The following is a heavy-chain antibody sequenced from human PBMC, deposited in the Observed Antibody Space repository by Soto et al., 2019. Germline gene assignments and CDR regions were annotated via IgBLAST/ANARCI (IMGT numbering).Heavy chain of an antibody. D-gene: IGHD4-17*01. CDR3: ARRDYGDYRGNWFDP. J-gene: IGHJ5*02. Sequence: QVQLVESGGGAVQPGRSLRLSCAASGFTFSSYGMHWVRQAPGKGLEWVAVIWYDGRNKYYADSVKGRFTISRDNSKNTLYLQMNSLRAEDTAVYYCARRDYGDYRGNWFDPWGQGTLVTVSS. CDR1: GFTFSSYG. CDR2: IWYDGRNK. V-gene: IGHV3-33*01.